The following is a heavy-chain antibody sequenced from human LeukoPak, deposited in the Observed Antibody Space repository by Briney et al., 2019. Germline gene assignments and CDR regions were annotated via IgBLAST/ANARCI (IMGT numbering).Heavy chain of an antibody. CDR2: IWYDGSNK. CDR3: AQGAVAGQFDY. V-gene: IGHV3-33*01. J-gene: IGHJ4*02. D-gene: IGHD6-19*01. CDR1: GFTFSSYG. Sequence: PGRSLRLSCAASGFTFSSYGMHWVRQAPGKGLEWVAVIWYDGSNKYYADSVKGRFTISRDNSKNTLYLQMNSLRAEDTAVYYCAQGAVAGQFDYWGQGTLVTVSS.